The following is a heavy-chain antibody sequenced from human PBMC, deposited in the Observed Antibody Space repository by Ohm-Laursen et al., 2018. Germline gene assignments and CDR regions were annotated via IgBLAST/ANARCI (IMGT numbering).Heavy chain of an antibody. Sequence: GSLRLSCAASGFTFSSYEMNWVRQAPGRGLVWVSRINGDGTITNYADAVKGRFTITRDNAKNTVNLEMSSLRAEDTALYYCVGGYITVFHYWGQGTLLSVSS. CDR3: VGGYITVFHY. V-gene: IGHV3-74*01. CDR2: INGDGTIT. CDR1: GFTFSSYE. J-gene: IGHJ4*02. D-gene: IGHD5-12*01.